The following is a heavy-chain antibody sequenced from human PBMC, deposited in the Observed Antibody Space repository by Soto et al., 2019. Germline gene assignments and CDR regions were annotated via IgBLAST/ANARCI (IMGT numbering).Heavy chain of an antibody. CDR1: GFTFDDYG. D-gene: IGHD6-19*01. J-gene: IGHJ4*02. Sequence: GGSLRLSCAASGFTFDDYGMSWVRQAPGKGLEWVSGINWNGGSTGYADSVKGRFTISRDNAKNSLYLQMNSLRAEDTALYYCARLYSSGWYGPGRYWGQGTLVTSPQ. CDR3: ARLYSSGWYGPGRY. V-gene: IGHV3-20*04. CDR2: INWNGGST.